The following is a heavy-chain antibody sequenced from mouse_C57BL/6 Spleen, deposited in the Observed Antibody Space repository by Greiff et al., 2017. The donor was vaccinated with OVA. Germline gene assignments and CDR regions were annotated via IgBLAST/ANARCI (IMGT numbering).Heavy chain of an antibody. CDR1: GYSFTGYY. V-gene: IGHV1-42*01. D-gene: IGHD1-1*01. CDR2: INPSTGGT. CDR3: AREPPLYYYGRGMDY. Sequence: VQLQQSGPELVKPGASVKISWKASGYSFTGYYMNWVKQSPEKSLEWIGEINPSTGGTTYNQKFKAKATLTVDKSSSTAYMQLKSLTSEDSAVYYCAREPPLYYYGRGMDYWGQGTSVTVSS. J-gene: IGHJ4*01.